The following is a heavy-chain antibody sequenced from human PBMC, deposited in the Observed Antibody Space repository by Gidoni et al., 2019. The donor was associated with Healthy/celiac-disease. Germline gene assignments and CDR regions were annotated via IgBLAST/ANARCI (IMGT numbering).Heavy chain of an antibody. CDR2: INPSGGST. J-gene: IGHJ6*02. CDR1: GYTFTRYY. D-gene: IGHD3-22*01. CDR3: ARDLGLVVVTGMWDDYYGMDV. Sequence: QVQLVQSGAEVKKPGASVKVSCKASGYTFTRYYIHWVRQAPGQGLEWMGIINPSGGSTSYAQKCQGRVTMTRDTSTSTVYMELSSLRSEDTAVYYCARDLGLVVVTGMWDDYYGMDVWGQGTTVTVSS. V-gene: IGHV1-46*01.